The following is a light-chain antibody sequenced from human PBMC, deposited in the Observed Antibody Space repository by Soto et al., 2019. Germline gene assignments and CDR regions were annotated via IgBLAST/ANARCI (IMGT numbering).Light chain of an antibody. CDR3: QQSYSAPWT. J-gene: IGKJ1*01. CDR1: QSISSY. V-gene: IGKV1-39*01. Sequence: DIQMTQSPSSLSASVGERVTITCRASQSISSYLNWYQQIPGKAPKLLIYTASSLQSGVPSRFSGSGSGTDFTLTISSLKPEDFATYYCQQSYSAPWTFGQGTKVEIK. CDR2: TAS.